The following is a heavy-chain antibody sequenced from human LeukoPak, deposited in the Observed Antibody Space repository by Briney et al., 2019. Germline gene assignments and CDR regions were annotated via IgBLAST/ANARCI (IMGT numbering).Heavy chain of an antibody. V-gene: IGHV3-9*01. CDR2: ISWNSGSI. D-gene: IGHD2-15*01. CDR1: GFTFDDYA. Sequence: GRSLRLSCAASGFTFDDYAMHWVRQAPGKGLEWVSGISWNSGSIGYADSVKGRFTISRDNAKNSLYLQMNSLRAEDTALYHCARDSTDRGSDYWGQGTLVTVSS. CDR3: ARDSTDRGSDY. J-gene: IGHJ4*02.